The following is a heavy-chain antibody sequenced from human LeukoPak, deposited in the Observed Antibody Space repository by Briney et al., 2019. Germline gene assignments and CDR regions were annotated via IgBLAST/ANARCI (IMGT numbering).Heavy chain of an antibody. CDR1: GFIVSQNY. Sequence: GGSLRLSCAASGFIVSQNYMSWVCQAPGKGLEWVANIKQDGSEKYYVDSVKGRFTISRDNAKNSLYLQMNSLRAEDTAVYYCAREYSGSYYYYYYYMDVWGKGTTVTVSS. D-gene: IGHD1-26*01. J-gene: IGHJ6*03. CDR3: AREYSGSYYYYYYYMDV. CDR2: IKQDGSEK. V-gene: IGHV3-7*01.